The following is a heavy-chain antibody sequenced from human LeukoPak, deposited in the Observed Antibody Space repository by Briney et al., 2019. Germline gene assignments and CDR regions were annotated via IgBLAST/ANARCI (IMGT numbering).Heavy chain of an antibody. V-gene: IGHV3-74*01. CDR2: VEHDGSRT. D-gene: IGHD4-17*01. Sequence: PGGSLRLSCAASGFTFTSYWMHWVRQPPGKGLVWVSRVEHDGSRTAYADSVTGRFTISRDNARNMVYLQMNSLRAEDTAVYYFATDLGWGQGTLVTVSS. J-gene: IGHJ4*02. CDR3: ATDLG. CDR1: GFTFTSYW.